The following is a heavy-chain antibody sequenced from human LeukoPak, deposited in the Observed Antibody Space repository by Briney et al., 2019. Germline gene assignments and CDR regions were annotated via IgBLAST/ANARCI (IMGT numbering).Heavy chain of an antibody. V-gene: IGHV3-7*01. D-gene: IGHD3-22*01. CDR1: GFSFTNTW. CDR2: IKTDGSEK. Sequence: GGALRLSCAASGFSFTNTWLPWVRQAPGKGLECVAYIKTDGSEKYHVDSVRGRFNIFRNNAKNSVYLQMKSLRLEGKACVYWSRDLNNHSSGWGQGTLVTVSS. J-gene: IGHJ1*01. CDR3: SRDLNNHSSG.